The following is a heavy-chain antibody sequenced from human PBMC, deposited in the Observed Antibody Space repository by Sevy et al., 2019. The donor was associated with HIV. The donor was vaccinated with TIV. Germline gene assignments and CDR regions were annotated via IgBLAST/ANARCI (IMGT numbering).Heavy chain of an antibody. CDR3: AIGEYDVQVGGFDF. Sequence: GGSLRLSCAASGFTFSSYGFHWVRQAPGKGLEWVAHIWYDGVNKYYADSVKGRFTISRDNSKNTLYLQMNSLRAEDTAVYYCAIGEYDVQVGGFDFWGQGTLVTVSS. CDR1: GFTFSSYG. V-gene: IGHV3-30*02. J-gene: IGHJ4*02. CDR2: IWYDGVNK. D-gene: IGHD3-10*01.